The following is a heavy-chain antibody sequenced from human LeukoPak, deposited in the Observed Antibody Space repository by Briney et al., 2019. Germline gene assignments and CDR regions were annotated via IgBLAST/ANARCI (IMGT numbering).Heavy chain of an antibody. CDR3: ARDVDTPMITNALEI. D-gene: IGHD5-18*01. Sequence: GASVKVSCKASGGTFNNYAISWVRQAPGQGLEWMGGIIPMFDVVNYAQNFRGRLTITADDSTGTAYMELSSLRSDDTALYYCARDVDTPMITNALEIWGQGTMVTVSS. J-gene: IGHJ3*02. V-gene: IGHV1-69*13. CDR1: GGTFNNYA. CDR2: IIPMFDVV.